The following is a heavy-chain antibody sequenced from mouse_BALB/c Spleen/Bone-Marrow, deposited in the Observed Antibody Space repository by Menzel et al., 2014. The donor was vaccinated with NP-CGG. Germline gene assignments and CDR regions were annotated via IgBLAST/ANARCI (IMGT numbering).Heavy chain of an antibody. D-gene: IGHD2-3*01. CDR3: VRWLLQYFDV. V-gene: IGHV1S81*02. J-gene: IGHJ1*01. Sequence: VQLQQSGAELVKPGASVKLSCKASGYTFXSYWMHWVKQRPGQGLEWIGEIIPSNGRTNYNEKFKSKATLTVDKSSNTAYMQLSSLTSEDSAVYYCVRWLLQYFDVWGAGTTVTVSS. CDR1: GYTFXSYW. CDR2: IIPSNGRT.